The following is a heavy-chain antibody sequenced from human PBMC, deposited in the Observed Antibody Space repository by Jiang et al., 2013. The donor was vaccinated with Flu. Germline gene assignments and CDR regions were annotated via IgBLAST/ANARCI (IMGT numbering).Heavy chain of an antibody. Sequence: PSETLSLTCTVSGGSISSSSYYWGWIRQPPGKGLEWIGSIYHSGSTYYNPSLKSRVTISVDTSKNQFSLKLSSVTAADTAVYYCARGRGLYGSGSYYNVGAVDYWGQGTLVTVSS. CDR1: GGSISSSSYY. V-gene: IGHV4-39*07. D-gene: IGHD3-10*01. CDR2: IYHSGST. J-gene: IGHJ4*02. CDR3: ARGRGLYGSGSYYNVGAVDY.